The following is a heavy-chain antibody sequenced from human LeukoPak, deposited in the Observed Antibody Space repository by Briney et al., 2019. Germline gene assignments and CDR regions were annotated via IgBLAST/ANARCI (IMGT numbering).Heavy chain of an antibody. D-gene: IGHD1-14*01. Sequence: GGSLRLSCVASGLTLSNFWMTWVRQAPGKGLEWVSVIYADGSTYYADSVKGRFTISRDNSKNTLYLQMNSLRAEDTAVYYCARDPELTRWGQGTLVTVSS. CDR3: ARDPELTR. CDR2: IYADGST. CDR1: GLTLSNFW. V-gene: IGHV3-53*01. J-gene: IGHJ4*02.